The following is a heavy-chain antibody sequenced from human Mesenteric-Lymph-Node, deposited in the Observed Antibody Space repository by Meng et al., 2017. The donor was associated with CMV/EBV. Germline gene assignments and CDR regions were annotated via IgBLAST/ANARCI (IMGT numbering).Heavy chain of an antibody. CDR1: GFTFGDSG. Sequence: GESLKISCAASGFTFGDSGMSWVRQAPGKGLDWVSHISSDGSIIHYTDSVKGRFTVSRDNAKNSLFLQMSGLRAEDTAVYYCAMCDTSGNQYGGPHAWGQGTLVTVSS. D-gene: IGHD3-22*01. CDR2: ISSDGSII. CDR3: AMCDTSGNQYGGPHA. J-gene: IGHJ5*02. V-gene: IGHV3-11*04.